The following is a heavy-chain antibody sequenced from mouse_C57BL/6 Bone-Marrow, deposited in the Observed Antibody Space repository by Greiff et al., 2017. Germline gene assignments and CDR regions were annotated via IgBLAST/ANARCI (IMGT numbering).Heavy chain of an antibody. CDR1: GYTFTDYN. Sequence: EVKLLESGPELVKPGASVKIPCKASGYTFTDYNMGWVKQSHGKSLEWIGDINPNNGGTIYNQKFKGKATLTVDKSSSTAYMELRSLTSEDTAVYYCARGGYDYDVEGPYAMDYWGQGTSVTVSS. CDR3: ARGGYDYDVEGPYAMDY. CDR2: INPNNGGT. D-gene: IGHD2-4*01. V-gene: IGHV1-18*01. J-gene: IGHJ4*01.